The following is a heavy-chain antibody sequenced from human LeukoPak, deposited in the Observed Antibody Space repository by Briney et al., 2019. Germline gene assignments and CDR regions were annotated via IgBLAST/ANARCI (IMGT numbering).Heavy chain of an antibody. CDR1: GFTVSSKY. CDR3: ARVYV. CDR2: IKQDGSEK. V-gene: IGHV3-7*01. Sequence: GGSLRLSCAASGFTVSSKYMSWVRQAPGKGLEWVANIKQDGSEKYYVDSVKGRFTISRDNAKNSLYLQMNSLRAEDTAVYYCARVYVWGQGTTVTVSS. J-gene: IGHJ6*02.